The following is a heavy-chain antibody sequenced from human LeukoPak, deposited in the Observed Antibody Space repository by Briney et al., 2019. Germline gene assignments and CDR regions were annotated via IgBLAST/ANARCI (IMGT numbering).Heavy chain of an antibody. Sequence: PGGSLRLSCAASGFTLSNYWMYWVRQAPGKGLVWVSRISSDGSSTSYADSVKGRFTISRDSAKNTLYLQMNSLRVEDTAVYYCARDIFYYGLDVWGQGATVTVSS. J-gene: IGHJ6*02. CDR1: GFTLSNYW. V-gene: IGHV3-74*01. CDR3: ARDIFYYGLDV. D-gene: IGHD3-9*01. CDR2: ISSDGSST.